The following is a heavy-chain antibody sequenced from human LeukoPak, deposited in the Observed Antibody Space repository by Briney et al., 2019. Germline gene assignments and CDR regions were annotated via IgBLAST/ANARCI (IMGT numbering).Heavy chain of an antibody. J-gene: IGHJ4*02. D-gene: IGHD3-10*01. CDR1: GGSISSGGY. CDR3: TRHGSYSHGF. Sequence: PSETLSLTCAVSGGSISSGGYWSWVRQPPGKGLEWIGQIYISGSTNYNPSLDSRVTMSLDKSRNQLSLRLKSMTAADTAVYYCTRHGSYSHGFWGQGALVTVAS. CDR2: IYISGST. V-gene: IGHV4-4*02.